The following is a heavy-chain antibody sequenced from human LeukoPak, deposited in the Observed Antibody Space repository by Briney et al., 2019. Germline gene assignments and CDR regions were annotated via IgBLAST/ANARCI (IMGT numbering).Heavy chain of an antibody. D-gene: IGHD3-10*01. CDR2: IKQDGSEE. V-gene: IGHV3-7*03. CDR3: ARDRSPGSY. CDR1: GFNFSTYW. Sequence: GGSLRLSCAVSGFNFSTYWMGWVRQAPGKGLEWVANIKQDGSEEYYVDSVKGRFTISRDNAKNSLYLQMSSLRAEDTAVYYCARDRSPGSYWGQGTLVTVSS. J-gene: IGHJ4*02.